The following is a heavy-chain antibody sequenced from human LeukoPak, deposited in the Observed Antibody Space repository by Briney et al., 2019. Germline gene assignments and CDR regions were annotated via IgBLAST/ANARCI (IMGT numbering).Heavy chain of an antibody. D-gene: IGHD3-16*02. CDR1: GFTFSSYG. CDR2: IRYDGSNK. J-gene: IGHJ4*02. CDR3: AKDGVWGSYRYGHY. Sequence: GGSLRLSCAAPGFTFSSYGMHWVRQAPGKGLEGVAFIRYDGSNKYYADSVKGRFTISRDNSKSTLYLQMNSLRAVDTAVYYCAKDGVWGSYRYGHYWGQGTLVTVSS. V-gene: IGHV3-30*02.